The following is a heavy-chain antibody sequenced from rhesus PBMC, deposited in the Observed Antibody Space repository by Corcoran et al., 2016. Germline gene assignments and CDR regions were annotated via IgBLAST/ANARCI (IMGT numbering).Heavy chain of an antibody. Sequence: QVQLQESGPGLVKPSETLSLTCAVSGGSFSSYWWSWIRQPPGKGLEWIGAINGNSGSTNHNPDHKSRVTIYKSASKNQFSLTLSSVNAAATAVYYCARRGYSGYSYGDYFDYWCQGVLVTVSS. CDR1: GGSFSSYW. D-gene: IGHD5-42*01. CDR3: ARRGYSGYSYGDYFDY. V-gene: IGHV4-80*01. CDR2: INGNSGST. J-gene: IGHJ4*01.